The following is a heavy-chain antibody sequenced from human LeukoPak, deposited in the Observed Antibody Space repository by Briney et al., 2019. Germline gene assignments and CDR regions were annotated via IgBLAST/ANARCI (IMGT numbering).Heavy chain of an antibody. CDR3: ARSLTYYDILTGSDFDY. D-gene: IGHD3-9*01. V-gene: IGHV4-59*01. CDR2: IYYSGST. J-gene: IGHJ4*02. CDR1: GGSISSYY. Sequence: SETLSLTCTVSGGSISSYYWSWIRQPPGKGLEWIGYIYYSGSTNYNPSLKSRVTISVDTSKNQFSLKLSSVTAADTAVYYCARSLTYYDILTGSDFDYWGQGTLVTVSS.